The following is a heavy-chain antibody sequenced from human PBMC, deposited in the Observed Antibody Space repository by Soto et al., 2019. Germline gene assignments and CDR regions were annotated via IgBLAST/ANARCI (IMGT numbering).Heavy chain of an antibody. V-gene: IGHV4-59*08. Sequence: PSETLSLTCTVSGDSISGRYWSWIRQPPGKGLEWIGYIYYSGATKYNPSLNSRASISVDSSKNQFSLRLSSVTAADTAVYYCATRVKYRQWLPYFDYWSQGTLVT. CDR1: GDSISGRY. CDR3: ATRVKYRQWLPYFDY. D-gene: IGHD6-19*01. CDR2: IYYSGAT. J-gene: IGHJ4*02.